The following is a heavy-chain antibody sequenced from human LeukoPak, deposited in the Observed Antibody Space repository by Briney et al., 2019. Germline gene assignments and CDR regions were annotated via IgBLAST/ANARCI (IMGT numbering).Heavy chain of an antibody. CDR3: ARTRDRYDSFDY. V-gene: IGHV3-11*01. D-gene: IGHD3-9*01. CDR2: ISSSGSTI. Sequence: PGGSLRLSCAASGFTFSDYYMSCIRQAPGKGLEWVSYISSSGSTIYYADSVKGRFTISRDNAKNSLYLQMNSLRAEDTAVYYCARTRDRYDSFDYWGQGTLVTVSS. J-gene: IGHJ4*02. CDR1: GFTFSDYY.